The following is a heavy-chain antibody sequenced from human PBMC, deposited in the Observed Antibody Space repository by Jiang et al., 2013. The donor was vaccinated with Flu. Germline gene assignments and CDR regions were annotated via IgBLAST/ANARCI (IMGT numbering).Heavy chain of an antibody. Sequence: KPTQTLTLTCTFSGFSLTTIGLGVDWVRQPPGKALEWLAFIHWDDDKRYSPSLEGGLTITKDTSRNQVVLTIANMDPVDTATYYCARSVPAAPVNGVLDFWGPGTLVTVSS. CDR2: IHWDDDK. V-gene: IGHV2-5*02. CDR3: ARSVPAAPVNGVLDF. J-gene: IGHJ3*01. CDR1: GFSLTTIGLG. D-gene: IGHD2-8*01.